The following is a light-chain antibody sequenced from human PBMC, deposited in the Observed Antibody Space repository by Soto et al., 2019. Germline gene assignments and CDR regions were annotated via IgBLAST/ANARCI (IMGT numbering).Light chain of an antibody. Sequence: EIVLTQPPGTLSLSPGERATLSCRASQSVTTTYLTWYQQKPGQAPRLLIYWASSRATGSPDRFSGSGSGTDFTLTISRLEPEDFEVSYCQQYGSSPPSITFGQGTRLEIK. J-gene: IGKJ5*01. CDR1: QSVTTTY. CDR3: QQYGSSPPSIT. V-gene: IGKV3-20*01. CDR2: WAS.